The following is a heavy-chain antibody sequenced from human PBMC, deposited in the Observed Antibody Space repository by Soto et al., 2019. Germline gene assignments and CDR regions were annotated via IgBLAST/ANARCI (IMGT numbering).Heavy chain of an antibody. Sequence: SETLSLTCTVSGGSISSGGYYWSWIRQHPGKGLEWIGYIYYSGSTYYNPSLKSRVTISVDTSKNQFSLKLSSVTAADTAVYYCARAPVNSYYYGSGSPNWFDPWGQGTLVTVSS. CDR1: GGSISSGGYY. CDR2: IYYSGST. J-gene: IGHJ5*02. CDR3: ARAPVNSYYYGSGSPNWFDP. V-gene: IGHV4-31*03. D-gene: IGHD3-10*01.